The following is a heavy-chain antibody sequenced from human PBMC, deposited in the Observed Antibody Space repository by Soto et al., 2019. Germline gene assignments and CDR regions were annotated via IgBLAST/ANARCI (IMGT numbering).Heavy chain of an antibody. J-gene: IGHJ5*02. V-gene: IGHV3-21*01. CDR1: GFTFSGYT. CDR2: ISFSSKNI. CDR3: ARRNLEGGWLDP. Sequence: EVYLVESGGGLVKPGGSLRLSCAASGFTFSGYTMTWVRQAPGKGLEWVSAISFSSKNIYYADSLKGRFTISRDNANNSLYLQVNSLRAEDTAGYYCARRNLEGGWLDPWGQGTLVTVSS.